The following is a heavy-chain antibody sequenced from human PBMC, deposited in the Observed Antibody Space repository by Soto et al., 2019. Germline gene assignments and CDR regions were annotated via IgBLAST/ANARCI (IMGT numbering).Heavy chain of an antibody. D-gene: IGHD6-6*01. Sequence: SETLSLTCTVSGGSISSGGYSWSWFRQPPGKGLEWIGYIYHNRNTYYNPSLKSRVTISVDRSKNQFSLKLSSVTAADTAMYYCARVPSLWVQGTLVTVSS. CDR3: ARVPSL. J-gene: IGHJ4*02. CDR1: GGSISSGGYS. V-gene: IGHV4-30-2*01. CDR2: IYHNRNT.